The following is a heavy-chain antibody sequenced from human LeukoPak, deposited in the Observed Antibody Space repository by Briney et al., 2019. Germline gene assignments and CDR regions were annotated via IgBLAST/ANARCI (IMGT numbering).Heavy chain of an antibody. CDR3: ARGDGDYRARI. CDR1: GGSISSGDYY. CDR2: IYYSGST. Sequence: PSQTLSLTCTVSGGSISSGDYYWSWIRQSPGKGLEWIGYIYYSGSTYYNPSLKSRVTISVDTSKNQFSLKLSSVTATDTAVYYCARGDGDYRARIWGQGTMVTVSS. D-gene: IGHD4-17*01. V-gene: IGHV4-30-4*08. J-gene: IGHJ3*02.